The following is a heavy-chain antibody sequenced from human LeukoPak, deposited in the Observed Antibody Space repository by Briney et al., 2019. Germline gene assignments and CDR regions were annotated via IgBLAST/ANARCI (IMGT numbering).Heavy chain of an antibody. CDR1: GYTFTGYY. V-gene: IGHV1-2*02. Sequence: ASVKVCCKASGYTFTGYYMHWVRQAPGQGLEWMGWINPNSGGTKYAQKFQGRVTMTEDTSTETAYMELRSLTSEDTGVYYCATSEKWVQLWSTWGQGTLVTVSS. J-gene: IGHJ4*02. CDR2: INPNSGGT. D-gene: IGHD5-18*01. CDR3: ATSEKWVQLWST.